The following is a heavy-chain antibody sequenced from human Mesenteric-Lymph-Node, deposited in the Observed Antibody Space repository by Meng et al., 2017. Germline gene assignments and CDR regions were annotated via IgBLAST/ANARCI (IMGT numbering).Heavy chain of an antibody. J-gene: IGHJ3*02. D-gene: IGHD1-14*01. CDR3: ARYHVRGNAFDI. Sequence: GGSLRLSCVASGFTFSSYWMSWVRQAPGKGLEWVANIKQDGSEKNYVDSMKGRFTISRDNAKNSLYLQMNSLRAEDAAVYYCARYHVRGNAFDIWGQGAVVTVSS. CDR1: GFTFSSYW. CDR2: IKQDGSEK. V-gene: IGHV3-7*01.